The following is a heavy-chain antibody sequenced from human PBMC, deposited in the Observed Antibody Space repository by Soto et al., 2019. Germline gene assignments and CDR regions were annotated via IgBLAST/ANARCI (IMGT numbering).Heavy chain of an antibody. CDR3: ARDLGGQIVDY. J-gene: IGHJ4*02. CDR1: GNTFTSYG. CDR2: ISGYNGNT. D-gene: IGHD1-26*01. Sequence: QVKLVQSGAEVKKPGASEKVSCKASGNTFTSYGISWVRQAPGQGLEWMGWISGYNGNTKYAQKLQGRVTMTTDTATSTAYMELRSLRSDDTAVYYCARDLGGQIVDYWGQGTLVTVSS. V-gene: IGHV1-18*01.